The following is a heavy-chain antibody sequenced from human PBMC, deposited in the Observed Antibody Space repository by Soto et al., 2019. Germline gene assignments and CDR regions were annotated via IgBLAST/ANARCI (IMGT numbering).Heavy chain of an antibody. J-gene: IGHJ4*02. CDR3: ARWQYIVLVTDF. CDR2: ISAYNGNT. Sequence: QVQLVQSGAEVKKPGASVKVSCKTSGYTFTRYGISWVRQAPGQGLEWMGWISAYNGNTNYAQKLQGRVTMTTDTSTSTAYMELRILRSDDAAVYYCARWQYIVLVTDFGGQGTLVTVSS. CDR1: GYTFTRYG. D-gene: IGHD2-2*01. V-gene: IGHV1-18*01.